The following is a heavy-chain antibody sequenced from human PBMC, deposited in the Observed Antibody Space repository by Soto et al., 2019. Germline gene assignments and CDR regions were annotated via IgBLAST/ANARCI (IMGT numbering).Heavy chain of an antibody. CDR2: ISAYNGNT. CDR1: GYTFTSYG. Sequence: QVQLVQSGAEVKKPGASVKVSCKASGYTFTSYGISWVRQAPGQGLEWMGWISAYNGNTTYAQKLQGRVTMTTDTSTSTAYMELRSLRSDDTAVYYCARDDAPYYYDSSGYSDFDYWGQGTLVTVSS. J-gene: IGHJ4*02. D-gene: IGHD3-22*01. V-gene: IGHV1-18*04. CDR3: ARDDAPYYYDSSGYSDFDY.